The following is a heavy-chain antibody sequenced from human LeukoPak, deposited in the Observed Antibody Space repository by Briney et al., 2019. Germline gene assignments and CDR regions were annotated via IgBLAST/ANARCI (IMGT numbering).Heavy chain of an antibody. V-gene: IGHV3-48*02. CDR1: GFTFSSYS. CDR3: AREGRRAITMVRGVIVY. Sequence: PGGSLRLSCAASGFTFSSYSMNWVRQAPGKGLEWVSYISSSSSTIYYADSVKGRFTISRDNAKNSLYLQMNSLRDEDTAVYYCAREGRRAITMVRGVIVYWGQGILVTVSS. J-gene: IGHJ4*02. CDR2: ISSSSSTI. D-gene: IGHD3-10*01.